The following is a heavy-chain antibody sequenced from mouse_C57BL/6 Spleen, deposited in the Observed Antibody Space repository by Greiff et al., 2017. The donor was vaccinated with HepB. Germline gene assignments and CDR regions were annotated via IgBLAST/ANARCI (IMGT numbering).Heavy chain of an antibody. J-gene: IGHJ1*03. Sequence: VKLMESGPGLVQPSQSLSITCTVTGFSLTSYGVHWVRQSPGKGLEWLGVIWSGGSTDYNAAFISRLSISNDNSKSQVFFKMNSLQADDTAIYYCARGGAPHWYFDVWGTGTTVTVSS. CDR1: GFSLTSYG. V-gene: IGHV2-2*01. CDR3: ARGGAPHWYFDV. CDR2: IWSGGST.